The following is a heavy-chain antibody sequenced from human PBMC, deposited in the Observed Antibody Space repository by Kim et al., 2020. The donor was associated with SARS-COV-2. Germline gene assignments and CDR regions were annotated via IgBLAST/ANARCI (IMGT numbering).Heavy chain of an antibody. J-gene: IGHJ4*02. CDR2: IYYSGST. Sequence: SETLSLTCTVSGGSISSYYWSWIRQPPGKGLEWIGYIYYSGSTNYNPSLKSRVTISVDTSKNQFSLKLSSVTAADTAVYYCARDGASTFGGVIGAFDYWGQGTLVTVSS. D-gene: IGHD3-16*02. CDR1: GGSISSYY. V-gene: IGHV4-59*13. CDR3: ARDGASTFGGVIGAFDY.